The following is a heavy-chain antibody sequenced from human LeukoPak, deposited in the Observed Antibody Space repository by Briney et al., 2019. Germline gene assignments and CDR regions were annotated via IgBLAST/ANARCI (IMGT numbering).Heavy chain of an antibody. D-gene: IGHD1-26*01. J-gene: IGHJ4*02. CDR1: GFAFSSYG. Sequence: GGSLRLSCAASGFAFSSYGMHWVRQAPGKGLEWVAVISYDGSNKYYADSVKGRFTISRDNSKNTLYLQMNSLRAEDTAVYYCAKDRRGSSIFDYWGQGTLVTVSS. CDR3: AKDRRGSSIFDY. CDR2: ISYDGSNK. V-gene: IGHV3-30*18.